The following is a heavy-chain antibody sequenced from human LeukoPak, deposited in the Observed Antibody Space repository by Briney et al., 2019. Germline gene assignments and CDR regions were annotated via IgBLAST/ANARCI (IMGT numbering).Heavy chain of an antibody. CDR2: INHSGST. CDR3: ARSGVRGVIITFKNNWFDP. CDR1: GGSFSGYY. D-gene: IGHD3-10*01. J-gene: IGHJ5*02. Sequence: SETLSLTCAVYGGSFSGYYWSWIRQPPGKGLEWIGEINHSGSTNYNPPLKSRVTISVDTSKNQFSLKLSSVTAADTAVYYCARSGVRGVIITFKNNWFDPWGQGTLVTVSS. V-gene: IGHV4-34*01.